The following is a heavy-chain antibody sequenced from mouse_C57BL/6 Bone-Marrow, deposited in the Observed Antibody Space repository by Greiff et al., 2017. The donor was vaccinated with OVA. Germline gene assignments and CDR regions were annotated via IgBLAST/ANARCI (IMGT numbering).Heavy chain of an antibody. D-gene: IGHD3-1*01. Sequence: QVQLQQPGAELVRPGSSVKLSCKASGYTFTSYWMDWVKQRPGQGLEWIGNIYPSDSETHYNQKFKDKATLTVDKSSSTAYMQLSSLTSEASSVCSCASFAQRVYFDVWGTGTTVTVSS. CDR1: GYTFTSYW. J-gene: IGHJ1*03. CDR2: IYPSDSET. CDR3: ASFAQRVYFDV. V-gene: IGHV1-61*01.